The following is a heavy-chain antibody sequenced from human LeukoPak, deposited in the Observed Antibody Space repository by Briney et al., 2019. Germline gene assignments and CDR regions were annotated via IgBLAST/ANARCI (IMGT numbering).Heavy chain of an antibody. V-gene: IGHV4-59*01. CDR2: IYYSGGT. D-gene: IGHD3-10*01. CDR3: ARVGYSSSGNYYNDRGAFDY. Sequence: PSETLSLPCTLSGRPTSGYYWSLIRQPPGKGLEWVGYIYYSGGTNYNPSLKSRVTISVDTSKNQFSLKLSSVTAADTAVYYCARVGYSSSGNYYNDRGAFDYWGQGTLVTVSS. CDR1: GRPTSGYY. J-gene: IGHJ4*02.